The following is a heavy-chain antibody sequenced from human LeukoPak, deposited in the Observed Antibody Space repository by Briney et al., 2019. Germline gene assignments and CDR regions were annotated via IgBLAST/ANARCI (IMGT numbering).Heavy chain of an antibody. D-gene: IGHD3/OR15-3a*01. CDR2: IYYSGST. V-gene: IGHV4-39*07. CDR3: ARGLLRYLDYYFDY. Sequence: SETLSLTCTVSGGSISSSSYYWGWIRQPPGKGLEWIGSIYYSGSTYYNPSLKSRVTISVDTSKNQFSLKLSSVTAADTAVYYCARGLLRYLDYYFDYWGQGTLVTVSS. CDR1: GGSISSSSYY. J-gene: IGHJ4*02.